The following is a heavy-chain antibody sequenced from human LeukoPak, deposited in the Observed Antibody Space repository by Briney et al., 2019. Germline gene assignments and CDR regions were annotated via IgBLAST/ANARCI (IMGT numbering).Heavy chain of an antibody. CDR3: ARDGGDWYFDL. CDR2: IYYSGGT. J-gene: IGHJ2*01. Sequence: SETLSLICTVSGSSISNNYWSWIRQPPGRGLEWIGYIYYSGGTNYNPSLKSRVTISVDTSKNQFSLKLTSVTAADTAVYYCARDGGDWYFDLWGRGTMVTVSS. V-gene: IGHV4-59*01. CDR1: GSSISNNY. D-gene: IGHD3-16*01.